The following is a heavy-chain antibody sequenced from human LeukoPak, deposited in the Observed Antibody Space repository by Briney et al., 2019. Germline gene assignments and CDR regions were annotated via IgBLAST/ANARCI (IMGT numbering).Heavy chain of an antibody. CDR2: IYYSGST. V-gene: IGHV4-59*01. CDR1: GGSISSYY. D-gene: IGHD5/OR15-5a*01. Sequence: PSETLSLTCTVSGGSISSYYWSWTRQPPGKGLEWIGYIYYSGSTNYNPSLKSRVTISVDTSKNQFSLKLSSVTAADTAVYYCASSDASTSTDAFDIWGQGTMVTVSS. CDR3: ASSDASTSTDAFDI. J-gene: IGHJ3*02.